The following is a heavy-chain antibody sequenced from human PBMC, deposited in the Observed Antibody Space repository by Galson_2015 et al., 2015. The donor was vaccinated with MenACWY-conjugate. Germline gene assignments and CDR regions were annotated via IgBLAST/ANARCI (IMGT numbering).Heavy chain of an antibody. V-gene: IGHV2-70*11. CDR2: IDWDDHK. CDR1: GFSLDTSGMC. CDR3: ARIRRVVGSGDALYYCYYRDV. Sequence: PALVKPTQTLTLTCTFSGFSLDTSGMCVGWIRQPPGKALEWLARIDWDDHKYYTTSLKTKLTISTDTSKNQVVLTMTNMDPVDTATEYCARIRRVVGSGDALYYCYYRDVWGKGSTVTVSS. D-gene: IGHD2-21*02. J-gene: IGHJ6*03.